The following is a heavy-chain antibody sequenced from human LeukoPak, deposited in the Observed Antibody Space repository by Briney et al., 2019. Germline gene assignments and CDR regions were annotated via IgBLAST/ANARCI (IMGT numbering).Heavy chain of an antibody. CDR2: IRYDGSNK. J-gene: IGHJ4*02. D-gene: IGHD3-22*01. Sequence: GGSLRLSCAASGFTFSSYGMHWVRQAPGKGLEWVAFIRYDGSNKYYADSVKGRFTISRDNAKNTVYLQMNSLRAEDTAVYYCARSLGSSGYQDYWDQGTLVTVSS. V-gene: IGHV3-30*02. CDR3: ARSLGSSGYQDY. CDR1: GFTFSSYG.